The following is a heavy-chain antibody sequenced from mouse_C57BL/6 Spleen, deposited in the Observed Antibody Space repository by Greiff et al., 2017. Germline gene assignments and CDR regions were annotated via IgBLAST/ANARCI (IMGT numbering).Heavy chain of an antibody. CDR1: GYTFTDYY. Sequence: EVQLQQSGPELVKPGASVKISCKASGYTFTDYYMNWVKQSHGKSLEWIGDINPNNGGTSYNQKFKGKATLTVDKSSSTAYMELRSLTAEDSAVYYCARSRYDYDVGGYAMDYWGQGTSVTVSS. CDR2: INPNNGGT. CDR3: ARSRYDYDVGGYAMDY. J-gene: IGHJ4*01. V-gene: IGHV1-26*01. D-gene: IGHD2-4*01.